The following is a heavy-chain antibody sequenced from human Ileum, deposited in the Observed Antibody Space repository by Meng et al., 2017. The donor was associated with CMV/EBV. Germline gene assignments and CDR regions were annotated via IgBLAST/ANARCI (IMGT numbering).Heavy chain of an antibody. D-gene: IGHD3-3*01. CDR1: FTFSIYA. J-gene: IGHJ4*02. CDR3: ARGADWGFFGVDPPDY. V-gene: IGHV3-30-3*01. CDR2: ISYDGTIK. Sequence: FTFSIYAMHWVRQAPAKGLEWVAVISYDGTIKYYADSVKGRFTISRDNSKNTLYLQMNSLRAEDTGLYYCARGADWGFFGVDPPDYWGQGTLVTVSS.